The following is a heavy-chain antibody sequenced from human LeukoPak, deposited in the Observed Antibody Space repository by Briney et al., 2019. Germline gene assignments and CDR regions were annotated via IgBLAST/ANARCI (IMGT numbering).Heavy chain of an antibody. D-gene: IGHD2-2*01. CDR2: IRYGGSIK. CDR1: GFTFSNYG. J-gene: IGHJ4*02. Sequence: GGSLRLSCAASGFTFSNYGMHWVRQAPGKGPEWVAFIRYGGSIKYYADSVKGRFTISRDNSKNTLYLQMSSLGAEDTAVYYCAKDLPAPYFDYWGQGTLVTVSS. V-gene: IGHV3-30*02. CDR3: AKDLPAPYFDY.